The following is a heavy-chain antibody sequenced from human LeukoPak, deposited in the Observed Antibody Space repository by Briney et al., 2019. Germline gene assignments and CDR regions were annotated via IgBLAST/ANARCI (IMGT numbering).Heavy chain of an antibody. CDR2: IIPIFGTA. CDR1: GGTFSSYA. CDR3: ARMEEYSSGRPFDY. J-gene: IGHJ4*02. V-gene: IGHV1-69*13. D-gene: IGHD6-25*01. Sequence: RASVKVSCKASGGTFSSYAISWVRQAPGQGLEWMGGIIPIFGTANYAQKFQGGVTITADESTSTAYMELSSLRSEDTAVYYCARMEEYSSGRPFDYWGQGTLVTVSS.